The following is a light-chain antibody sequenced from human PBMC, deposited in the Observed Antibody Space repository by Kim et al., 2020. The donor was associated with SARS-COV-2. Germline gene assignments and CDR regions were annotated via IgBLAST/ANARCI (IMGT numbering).Light chain of an antibody. V-gene: IGKV3-20*01. Sequence: LSAGERATLSCRASETLPHRQIAWYQQKPGQAPRLLIYFASDRATGTPDSFSGSGSGTDFTLTISRVEPEDFGVYYCQQYHRSPTFGQGTKVDIK. CDR2: FAS. CDR3: QQYHRSPT. J-gene: IGKJ1*01. CDR1: ETLPHRQ.